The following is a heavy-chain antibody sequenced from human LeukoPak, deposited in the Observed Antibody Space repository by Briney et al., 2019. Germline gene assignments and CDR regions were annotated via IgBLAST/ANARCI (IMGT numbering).Heavy chain of an antibody. D-gene: IGHD2-21*01. CDR1: GFAFSTFA. CDR3: ARDPIIDH. Sequence: GGSLRLSCATSGFAFSTFAMSWVRQAPGKGLEWVSRIGDSGDDTYYAGSVRGRFTISRDNFKNTLYLQMNSLRAEDTAIYYCARDPIIDHWGQGTLVTVSS. CDR2: IGDSGDDT. V-gene: IGHV3-23*01. J-gene: IGHJ4*02.